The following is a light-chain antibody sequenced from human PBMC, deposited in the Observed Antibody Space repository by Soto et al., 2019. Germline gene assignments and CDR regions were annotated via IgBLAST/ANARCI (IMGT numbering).Light chain of an antibody. CDR3: QQSYSTPPWT. Sequence: DIQMTQSPSSLSASVGDRVTITCRASQSISSYLNWYHQKPGKALKLLIYAASSLQSGVPSRFSGSGSGTDFTLTISSLQPEDFATYYCQQSYSTPPWTFGQGTKVDIK. CDR1: QSISSY. CDR2: AAS. V-gene: IGKV1-39*01. J-gene: IGKJ1*01.